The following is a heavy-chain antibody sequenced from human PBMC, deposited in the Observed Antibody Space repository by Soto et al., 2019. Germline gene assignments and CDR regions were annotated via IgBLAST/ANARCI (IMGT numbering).Heavy chain of an antibody. D-gene: IGHD1-26*01. V-gene: IGHV1-24*01. CDR1: GHTLSELF. Sequence: QVQLVQSGTEVKKPGASVKVSCKVSGHTLSELFVHWVRQAPGKGLEWLGGFDPEEGNTVYAHNFQSRVTMTDDSSTDTAYLELSSLRSADTAVYYCAAGFPQWELLQYWGQGTLLTVSS. J-gene: IGHJ4*02. CDR3: AAGFPQWELLQY. CDR2: FDPEEGNT.